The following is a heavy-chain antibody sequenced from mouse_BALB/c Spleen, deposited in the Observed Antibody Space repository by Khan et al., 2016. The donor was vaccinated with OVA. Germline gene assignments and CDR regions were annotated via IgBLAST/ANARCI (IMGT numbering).Heavy chain of an antibody. CDR2: IIYTGYT. J-gene: IGHJ3*01. Sequence: EVQLQESGPSLVKPSQTLSLTCSVTGDSITTGYWNWIRKFPGNKLEYMGYIIYTGYTYYNPSIKSRISITRHTSNTQYYLQLNSVTDEDTATSYCARSTYRYSFDYWGQGTLVTVSA. CDR3: ARSTYRYSFDY. D-gene: IGHD2-14*01. V-gene: IGHV3-8*02. CDR1: GDSITTGY.